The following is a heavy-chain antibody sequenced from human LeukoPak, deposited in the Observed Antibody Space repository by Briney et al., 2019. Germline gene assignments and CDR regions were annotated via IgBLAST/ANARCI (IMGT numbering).Heavy chain of an antibody. CDR1: GGSFSGYY. Sequence: SETLSLTCAVYGGSFSGYYWSWIRQPPGKGLEWIGEINHSGSTNYNPSLKSRVTISVDTSKNQFSLKLSSVTAADTAVYYCYYGSGSYYYYYMDVWGKGTTVTISS. CDR2: INHSGST. D-gene: IGHD3-10*01. J-gene: IGHJ6*03. V-gene: IGHV4-34*01. CDR3: YYGSGSYYYYYMDV.